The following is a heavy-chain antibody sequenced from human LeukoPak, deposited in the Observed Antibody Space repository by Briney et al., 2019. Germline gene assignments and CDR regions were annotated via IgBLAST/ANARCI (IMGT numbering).Heavy chain of an antibody. CDR1: GFSFSGYS. CDR3: ARRTTQKSFDY. CDR2: ISSSSSYI. D-gene: IGHD1-1*01. V-gene: IGHV3-21*01. J-gene: IGHJ4*02. Sequence: GGSLGLSCAASGFSFSGYSMNWVRQAPGKGLEWVSSISSSSSYIYFADSVKGRFTISRDNAKNSLYLQMNSLRAEDTGVYYCARRTTQKSFDYWGQGTLVTVSS.